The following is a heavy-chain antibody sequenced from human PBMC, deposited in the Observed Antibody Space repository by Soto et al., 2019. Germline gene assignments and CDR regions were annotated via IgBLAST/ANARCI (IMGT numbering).Heavy chain of an antibody. J-gene: IGHJ6*02. Sequence: QVQLVQSGAEVKKPGSSVKVSCKASGGTFSSYAISWVRQAPGQGLEWMGGIIPIFGTANYAQKFQGRVTITADESTSTAYMELSSLRSEDTAVYYCASTTTPAPSRYYYGMDVWGQGTTVTVSS. CDR2: IIPIFGTA. CDR3: ASTTTPAPSRYYYGMDV. CDR1: GGTFSSYA. V-gene: IGHV1-69*01. D-gene: IGHD4-4*01.